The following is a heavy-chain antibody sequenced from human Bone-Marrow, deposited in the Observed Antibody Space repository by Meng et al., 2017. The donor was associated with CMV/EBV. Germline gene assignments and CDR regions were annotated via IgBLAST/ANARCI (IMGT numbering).Heavy chain of an antibody. CDR3: ARGPQYQLLNY. D-gene: IGHD2-2*01. J-gene: IGHJ4*02. CDR2: ISYDGGNK. V-gene: IGHV3-30-3*01. Sequence: GESLKISCAASGFTFSSYAMHWVRQAPGKGLEWVAVISYDGGNKYYADSVKGRFTISRDNSKNTLYLQMNSLRAEDTAVYYCARGPQYQLLNYWGQGTLVTVSS. CDR1: GFTFSSYA.